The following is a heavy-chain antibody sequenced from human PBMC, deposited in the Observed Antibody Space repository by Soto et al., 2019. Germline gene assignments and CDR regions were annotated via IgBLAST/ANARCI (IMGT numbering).Heavy chain of an antibody. V-gene: IGHV2-5*02. J-gene: IGHJ3*01. CDR1: GFSFSADGVG. CDR2: IYWDDDT. Sequence: HITLKESGPTLVKPTQTLTLTCIFSGFSFSADGVGVGWIRQPPGKTLEWLALIYWDDDTRYRPSLKSRLTITKDSSKNQVVLTRTNMDPLHTATYYCAHAFGGTSWPNDAFDVWGQGTVVTVSS. D-gene: IGHD3-16*01. CDR3: AHAFGGTSWPNDAFDV.